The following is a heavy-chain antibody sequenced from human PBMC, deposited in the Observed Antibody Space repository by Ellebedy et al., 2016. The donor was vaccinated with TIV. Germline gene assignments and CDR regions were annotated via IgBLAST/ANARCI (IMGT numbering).Heavy chain of an antibody. D-gene: IGHD2-15*01. Sequence: GESLKISCAASGFSFSDHYIDWVRQAPGKGLESVGRTRNKASSYTTEYAASVKGRFTISRDDSNNSLYLQMNSLKTEDSALYYCARVDRYSSFDLWGRGTLVTVSS. J-gene: IGHJ2*01. CDR1: GFSFSDHY. CDR2: TRNKASSYTT. CDR3: ARVDRYSSFDL. V-gene: IGHV3-72*01.